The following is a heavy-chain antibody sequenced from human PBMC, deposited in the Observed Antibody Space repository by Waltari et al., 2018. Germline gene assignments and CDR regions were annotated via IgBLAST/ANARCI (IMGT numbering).Heavy chain of an antibody. CDR3: AKRIVGGPFDV. D-gene: IGHD1-26*01. CDR1: GGSFGTYA. V-gene: IGHV1-69*12. CDR2: IIPNYGTP. Sequence: QVHLVQSGAEVRKPGSSVKVSCEASGGSFGTYAIAWVRQAPGQGLEWMAGIIPNYGTPNYAQKFQGRVNVAADELTRTAYMELSSLRSDDTAIYYCAKRIVGGPFDVWGQGTMVTVSS. J-gene: IGHJ3*01.